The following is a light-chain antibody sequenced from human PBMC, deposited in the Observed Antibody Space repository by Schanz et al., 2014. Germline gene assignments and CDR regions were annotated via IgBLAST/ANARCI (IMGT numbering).Light chain of an antibody. J-gene: IGKJ4*01. CDR3: QQADSFPLT. CDR1: QGIGSS. V-gene: IGKV1-12*01. Sequence: DIQMTQSPSSVSASVGDRVTLTCRASQGIGSSLAWYQQKPGKAPKLLISSASTLQSGVPSRFSGSGSGTVFTLTISSLQPEDFATYYCQQADSFPLTFGGGTKVEIK. CDR2: SAS.